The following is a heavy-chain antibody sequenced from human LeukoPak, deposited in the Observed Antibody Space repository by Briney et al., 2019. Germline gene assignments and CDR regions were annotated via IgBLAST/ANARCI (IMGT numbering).Heavy chain of an antibody. CDR1: GFTFDDYG. CDR3: ARERTVVTPGRWRASGGAFDI. CDR2: INWNGGST. D-gene: IGHD4-23*01. V-gene: IGHV3-20*04. J-gene: IGHJ3*02. Sequence: GGSLRLSCAASGFTFDDYGMSWVRQAPGKGLEWVSGINWNGGSTGYADSVKGRFTISRDKAKNSLYLQMNSLRAEDTAVYYCARERTVVTPGRWRASGGAFDIWGQGTMVTVSS.